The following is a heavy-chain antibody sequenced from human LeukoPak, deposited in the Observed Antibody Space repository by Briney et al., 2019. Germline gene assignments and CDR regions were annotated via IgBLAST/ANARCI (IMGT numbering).Heavy chain of an antibody. V-gene: IGHV4-59*08. J-gene: IGHJ2*01. CDR1: GGSISSYY. CDR3: ARHTSRDRGSYWYFDL. CDR2: IYYSGST. Sequence: SETLSLTRTVSGGSISSYYWSWIRQPPGKGLEWIGYIYYSGSTNYNPSLKSRVTISVDTSKNQFSLKLSSVTAADTAVYYCARHTSRDRGSYWYFDLWGRGTLVTVSS. D-gene: IGHD3-10*01.